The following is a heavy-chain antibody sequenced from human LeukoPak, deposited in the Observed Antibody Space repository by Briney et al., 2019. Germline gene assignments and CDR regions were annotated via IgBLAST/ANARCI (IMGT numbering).Heavy chain of an antibody. CDR2: IYYSGST. CDR3: ARHGRYYGSGSYYGGGYFDY. CDR1: GGSISSYY. Sequence: SETLSLTCTVCGGSISSYYWSWIRQPPGKGLEWIGYIYYSGSTNYNPSLKSRVTISVDTSKNQFSLKLSSVTAADTAVYYCARHGRYYGSGSYYGGGYFDYWGQGTLVTVSS. V-gene: IGHV4-59*08. J-gene: IGHJ4*02. D-gene: IGHD3-10*01.